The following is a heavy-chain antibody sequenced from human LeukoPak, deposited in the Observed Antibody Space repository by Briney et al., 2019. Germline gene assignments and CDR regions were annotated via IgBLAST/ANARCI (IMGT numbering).Heavy chain of an antibody. J-gene: IGHJ4*02. V-gene: IGHV3-23*01. CDR1: GFTFSSYA. CDR2: ISGSGGST. D-gene: IGHD6-13*01. Sequence: PGGSLRLSCAASGFTFSSYAMSWVRQAPGKGLEWISAISGSGGSTYYADSVKGRFTISRDNSKNTLYLQMNSLRAEDTAVYYCAKGPSNSGIAADWGQGTLVTVSS. CDR3: AKGPSNSGIAAD.